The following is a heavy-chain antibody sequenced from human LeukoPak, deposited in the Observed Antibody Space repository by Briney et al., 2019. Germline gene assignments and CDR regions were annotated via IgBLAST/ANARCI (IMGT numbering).Heavy chain of an antibody. Sequence: GGSLRLSCAASEFSVGSNYMTWVRQAPGKGLEWFSFIRNDGNDKYYADSVKGRFTISRDNSKNTLYLQMNSLRPEDTALYYCVRDFEWSFDTWDQGTLVTVSS. CDR1: EFSVGSNY. CDR3: VRDFEWSFDT. J-gene: IGHJ4*02. CDR2: IRNDGNDK. D-gene: IGHD3-3*01. V-gene: IGHV3-30*02.